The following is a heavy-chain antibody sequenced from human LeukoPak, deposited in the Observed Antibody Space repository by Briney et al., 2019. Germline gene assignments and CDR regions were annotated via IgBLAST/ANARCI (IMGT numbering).Heavy chain of an antibody. CDR2: IYYSGST. V-gene: IGHV4-59*01. CDR3: ARDNGMDV. CDR1: GGSISSYY. Sequence: SETLSPTCTVSGGSISSYYWSWIRQPPGKGLEWIGYIYYSGSTNYNPSLKSRVTISVDTSKNQFSLKLSSATAADTAVYYCARDNGMDVWGQGTTVTVSS. J-gene: IGHJ6*02.